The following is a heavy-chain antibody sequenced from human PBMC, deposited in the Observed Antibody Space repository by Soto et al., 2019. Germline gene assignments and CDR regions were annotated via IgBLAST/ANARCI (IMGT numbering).Heavy chain of an antibody. CDR3: ARGGYYDNTWGKLSHCGLYV. D-gene: IGHD3-16*01. V-gene: IGHV1-18*01. CDR1: GYTFIRYG. J-gene: IGHJ6*02. Sequence: ASVKVSCKASGYTFIRYGITWVRQAPGQGLEWMGWISPYNDYTIYAQKLQGRVTMTTDTSTRTVYLDLRSLKSDDTAVYYCARGGYYDNTWGKLSHCGLYVWGQGTSVTVSS. CDR2: ISPYNDYT.